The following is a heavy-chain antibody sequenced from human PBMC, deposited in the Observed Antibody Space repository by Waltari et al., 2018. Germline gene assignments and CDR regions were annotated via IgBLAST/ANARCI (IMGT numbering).Heavy chain of an antibody. V-gene: IGHV3-33*01. CDR2: IWYDGSNK. D-gene: IGHD3-22*01. CDR3: ARESSGYLTKYDY. CDR1: GFTFSSYG. J-gene: IGHJ4*02. Sequence: QVQLVESGGGVVQPGRSLRLSCAASGFTFSSYGMHWVRQAPGKGLEWVAVIWYDGSNKYYADSGEGRFTISRDKSKNTLYLQMNSLRAEDTAVYYCARESSGYLTKYDYWGQGTLVTVSS.